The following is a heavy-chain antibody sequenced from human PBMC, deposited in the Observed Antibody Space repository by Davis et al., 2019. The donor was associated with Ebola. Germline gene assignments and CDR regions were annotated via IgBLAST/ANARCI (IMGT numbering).Heavy chain of an antibody. V-gene: IGHV4-39*01. CDR3: ARQLSFGWWSFDS. CDR2: IFYSGRT. Sequence: PSDTLSLPCSVPGDFIFGSPFHWGWIRQPPGKGLEWIASIFYSGRTHYNPSLKTRVTISLDMSKNQFSLKLHSVTAADTAVYYCARQLSFGWWSFDSWGQGTLVTASS. D-gene: IGHD6-19*01. CDR1: GDFIFGSPFH. J-gene: IGHJ4*02.